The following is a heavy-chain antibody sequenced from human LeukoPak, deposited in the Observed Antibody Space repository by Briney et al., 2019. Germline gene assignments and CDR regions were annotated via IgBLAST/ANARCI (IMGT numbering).Heavy chain of an antibody. J-gene: IGHJ5*02. V-gene: IGHV4-59*12. Sequence: SETLSLTCTVSGGSISSYYWSWIRQSPGKGLEWIGYIYYDGSTNYNPSLRGRVTISVDTPKNQFSLKLSSVTAAETAVYYCARDLTKILWFGVGTYNWFDPWGQGTLVTVSS. D-gene: IGHD3-10*01. CDR1: GGSISSYY. CDR3: ARDLTKILWFGVGTYNWFDP. CDR2: IYYDGST.